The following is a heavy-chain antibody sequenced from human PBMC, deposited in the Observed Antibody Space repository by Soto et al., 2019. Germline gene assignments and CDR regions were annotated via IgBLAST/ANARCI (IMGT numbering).Heavy chain of an antibody. CDR1: GGSATSGTYF. J-gene: IGHJ5*02. CDR2: ISYIGNT. D-gene: IGHD4-17*01. CDR3: GRRNSGGNWFDP. Sequence: PSETLSLTCTVSGGSATSGTYFWDWVRQPPGKGLEWIGYISYIGNTDYNPSLKSRVTISVDTSKNQFSLKLNSLTPADTAVYYCGRRNSGGNWFDPWGPGTMVTVSS. V-gene: IGHV4-61*01.